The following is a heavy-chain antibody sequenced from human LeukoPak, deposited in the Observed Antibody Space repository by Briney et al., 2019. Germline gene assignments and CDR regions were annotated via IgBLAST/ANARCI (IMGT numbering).Heavy chain of an antibody. J-gene: IGHJ4*02. D-gene: IGHD6-13*01. CDR2: INHSGST. CDR1: GGSISSSSYY. V-gene: IGHV4-39*07. CDR3: ARGGGKAAAGPDY. Sequence: SETLSLTCTVSGGSISSSSYYWSWIRQPPGKGLEWIGEINHSGSTNYNPSLKSRVTISVDTSKNQFSLKLSSVTAADTAVYYCARGGGKAAAGPDYWGQGTLVTVSS.